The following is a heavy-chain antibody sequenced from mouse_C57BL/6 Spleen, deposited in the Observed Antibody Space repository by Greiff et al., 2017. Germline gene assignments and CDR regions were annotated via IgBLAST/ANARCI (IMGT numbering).Heavy chain of an antibody. D-gene: IGHD1-1*01. J-gene: IGHJ3*01. CDR3: ASYYYGSSSAWFAY. V-gene: IGHV14-2*01. Sequence: DVKLQESGAELVKPGASVKLSCTASGFNIKDYYMHWVKQRTEQGLEWIGRIDPEDGETKYAPKFQGKATITADTSSNTAYLQLSSLTSEYTAVYYCASYYYGSSSAWFAYWGQGTLVTVSA. CDR1: GFNIKDYY. CDR2: IDPEDGET.